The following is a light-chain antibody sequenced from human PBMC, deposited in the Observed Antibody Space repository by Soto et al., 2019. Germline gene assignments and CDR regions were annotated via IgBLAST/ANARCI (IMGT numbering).Light chain of an antibody. J-gene: IGKJ5*01. CDR2: DAS. V-gene: IGKV3-11*01. Sequence: EVVLTQSPATLSLSPGERATLSCRASESVFGYLAWYQHTPGQAPRLLIYDASNRATGVPARFSGSGSGTDFTLTISSLEPEDFAVYYCQQRYRWPPITFGQGTRLDNK. CDR1: ESVFGY. CDR3: QQRYRWPPIT.